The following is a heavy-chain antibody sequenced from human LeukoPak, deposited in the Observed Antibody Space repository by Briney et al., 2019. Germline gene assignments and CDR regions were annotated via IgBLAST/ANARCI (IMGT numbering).Heavy chain of an antibody. Sequence: PSETLSLTCAVYGGSFSGYYWSWIRQPPGKGLEWIGEINHSGSTNYNPSLKSRVAISVDTSKNQFSLKLSSVTAADTAVYYCARGIAAASERALDIWGQGTMVTVSS. J-gene: IGHJ3*02. D-gene: IGHD6-13*01. CDR1: GGSFSGYY. CDR3: ARGIAAASERALDI. V-gene: IGHV4-34*01. CDR2: INHSGST.